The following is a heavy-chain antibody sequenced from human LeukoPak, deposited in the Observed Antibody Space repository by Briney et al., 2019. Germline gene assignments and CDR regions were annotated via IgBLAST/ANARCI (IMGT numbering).Heavy chain of an antibody. CDR3: AREGRKSRGVDIVRKKETGYYYYMDV. V-gene: IGHV3-7*01. J-gene: IGHJ6*03. D-gene: IGHD2-15*01. CDR1: GFTLLSYW. CDR2: IKQDGCEK. Sequence: GRCLSLSCAVSGFTLLSYWMSWVRQPARKGREWVANIKQDGCEKYYVDSVKGRFTISRDKAKNSLYLQMNSRRAEDTAGYYCAREGRKSRGVDIVRKKETGYYYYMDVWGKGTTVTVSS.